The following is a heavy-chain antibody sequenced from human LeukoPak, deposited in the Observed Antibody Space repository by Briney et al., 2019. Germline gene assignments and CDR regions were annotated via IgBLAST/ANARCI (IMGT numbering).Heavy chain of an antibody. CDR1: GGSISNSNYY. D-gene: IGHD1-20*01. CDR2: IYYPGST. Sequence: SSETLSLTCAVSGGSISNSNYYWGWIRQPPGKGLEWIGSIYYPGSTYYNPSLKSRVTISVDTSKKQFSLKLKSVTAADTAVYYCARGPNWTGMDVWGQGTTVTVSS. J-gene: IGHJ6*02. CDR3: ARGPNWTGMDV. V-gene: IGHV4-39*01.